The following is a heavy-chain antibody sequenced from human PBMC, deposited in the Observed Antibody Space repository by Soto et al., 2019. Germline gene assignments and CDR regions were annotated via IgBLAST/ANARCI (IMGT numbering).Heavy chain of an antibody. CDR3: AKDLSGARWYYDALDV. Sequence: GSLRLSCKVSGFTFSTHGMHWVRQAPGKGLEWVAGTSYDGTNKYYARSVQGRFTISRENSMKTLYLQMNSLRTEDTAVYYCAKDLSGARWYYDALDVWGQGTTVTVSS. CDR1: GFTFSTHG. D-gene: IGHD2-15*01. V-gene: IGHV3-30*18. CDR2: TSYDGTNK. J-gene: IGHJ6*02.